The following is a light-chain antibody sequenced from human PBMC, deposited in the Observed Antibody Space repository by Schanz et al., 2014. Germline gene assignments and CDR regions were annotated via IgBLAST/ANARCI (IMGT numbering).Light chain of an antibody. CDR3: QQYNSHFWT. CDR2: DAS. CDR1: QRISNW. Sequence: DIQMTQSPSTLSASVGDRVTITCRASQRISNWLAWYQQKPGKAPKLLIFDASNLESGVPSRFSGSGYGTEFTLTISSLQPDDLATYYCQQYNSHFWTFGQGTKVEIK. J-gene: IGKJ1*01. V-gene: IGKV1-5*01.